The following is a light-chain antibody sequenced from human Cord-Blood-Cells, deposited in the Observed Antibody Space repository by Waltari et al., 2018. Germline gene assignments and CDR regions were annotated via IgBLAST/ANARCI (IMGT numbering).Light chain of an antibody. CDR3: AAWDDSLSGPV. Sequence: QSVLTQPPSASGTPGQRVTISCSRSSSNIGSNYVYWYQQLPGTAPKLLIYRNKQRPSGVPDRFSGSKSGTSASLAISGLRSEDEADYYCAAWDDSLSGPVFGGGTKLTVL. CDR2: RNK. V-gene: IGLV1-47*01. CDR1: SSNIGSNY. J-gene: IGLJ3*02.